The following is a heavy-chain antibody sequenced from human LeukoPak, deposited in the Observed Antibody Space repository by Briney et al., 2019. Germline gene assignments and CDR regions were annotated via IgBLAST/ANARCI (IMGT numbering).Heavy chain of an antibody. J-gene: IGHJ5*02. CDR3: ARGHGSGYTNYFDP. V-gene: IGHV1-69*06. CDR2: IIPIFGTA. Sequence: SVKVSCKASGGTFSSYAISWVRQAPGQGLEWMGGIIPIFGTANYAQKFQGRVTITADKSTSTFYMELSSLRSEDTAVYYCARGHGSGYTNYFDPWGQGTLVTVSS. CDR1: GGTFSSYA. D-gene: IGHD3-10*01.